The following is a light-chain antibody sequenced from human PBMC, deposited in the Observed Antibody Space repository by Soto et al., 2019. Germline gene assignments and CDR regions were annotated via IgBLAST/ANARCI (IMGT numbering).Light chain of an antibody. CDR1: QSISTW. CDR2: DAS. V-gene: IGKV1-5*01. Sequence: DIQMTQSPSTLSASVGDRVTITCRASQSISTWLAWYQQKPGKAPKVLIYDASSLKSGVPFRFSGSGSGTEFTLTTSSLQPDDFATYYCQQYTSYRWPFGHGTKVDIX. CDR3: QQYTSYRWP. J-gene: IGKJ1*01.